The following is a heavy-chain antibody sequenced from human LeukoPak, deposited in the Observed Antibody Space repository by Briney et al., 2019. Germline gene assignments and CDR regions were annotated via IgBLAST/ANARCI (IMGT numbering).Heavy chain of an antibody. V-gene: IGHV4-61*01. CDR1: GDSITSGSYY. D-gene: IGHD3-22*01. Sequence: PSETLSLTCTVSGDSITSGSYYWSWIRQPPGKGLEWIGYIYYSGSTNYNPSLKSRVTISVDTSKNQFSLKLSSVTAADTAVYYCAGAADPSYYYDSKPPEYVYWGQGTLVTVSS. CDR3: AGAADPSYYYDSKPPEYVY. CDR2: IYYSGST. J-gene: IGHJ4*02.